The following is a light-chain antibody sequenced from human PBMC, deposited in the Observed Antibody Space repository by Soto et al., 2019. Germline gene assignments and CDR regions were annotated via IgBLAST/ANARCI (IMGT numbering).Light chain of an antibody. CDR3: QHYNNWPFT. V-gene: IGKV3-15*01. CDR1: LAVSSK. CDR2: AAS. Sequence: EIVMTQSPATLSVSPGERTTLSSRARLAVSSKLAWYQQKPGHAPRLLIYAASTRAAGIPDRFNGSGSGTGFTLSINSLQAEDFAVYYCQHYNNWPFTFGPGTKVDI. J-gene: IGKJ3*01.